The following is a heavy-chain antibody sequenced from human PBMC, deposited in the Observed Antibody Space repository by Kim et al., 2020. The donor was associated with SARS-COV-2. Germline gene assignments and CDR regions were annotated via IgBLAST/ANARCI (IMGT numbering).Heavy chain of an antibody. V-gene: IGHV4-34*01. CDR1: GVSFNDFD. CDR2: INHSVST. Sequence: SETLSLTCAVYGVSFNDFDLNWIRQSPVKGREWIGEINHSVSTNYNPSLKIRLTISGDTPRNQFSLKLMSGTAADMAVYYCARGVRGEGYNSPWGQGTLVTVS. CDR3: ARGVRGEGYNSP. J-gene: IGHJ5*02. D-gene: IGHD1-1*01.